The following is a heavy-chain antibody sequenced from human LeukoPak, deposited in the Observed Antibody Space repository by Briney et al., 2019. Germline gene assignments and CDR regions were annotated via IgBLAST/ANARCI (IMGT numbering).Heavy chain of an antibody. CDR1: GFTFSSYS. Sequence: WGSLRLSCAASGFTFSSYSMNWVRQAPGKGLEWVSSIISSSSNRYHADSVKGRFTISRDNAKNSLYLQMNSLRAEDTAVYYCARGPYYYDSSGYYFDYWGQGTLVTVSS. CDR2: IISSSSNR. CDR3: ARGPYYYDSSGYYFDY. J-gene: IGHJ4*02. V-gene: IGHV3-21*01. D-gene: IGHD3-22*01.